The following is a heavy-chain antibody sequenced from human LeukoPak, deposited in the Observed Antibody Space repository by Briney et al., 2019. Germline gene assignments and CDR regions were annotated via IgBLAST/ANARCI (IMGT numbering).Heavy chain of an antibody. CDR1: GGSISSYY. CDR3: AGFSSGYDYSWFDP. D-gene: IGHD5-12*01. CDR2: IYYSGST. J-gene: IGHJ5*02. Sequence: SETLCLTCTVSGGSISSYYWSWIRQPPGKGLEGIGYIYYSGSTNYNPSLKSRVTISVDTSKNQFSLKLSSVTAADTAVYYCAGFSSGYDYSWFDPWGQGTLVTVSS. V-gene: IGHV4-59*01.